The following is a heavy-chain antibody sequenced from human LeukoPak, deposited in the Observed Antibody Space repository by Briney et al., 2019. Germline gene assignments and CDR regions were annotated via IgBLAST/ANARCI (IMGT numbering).Heavy chain of an antibody. Sequence: TGGSLRLSCAASGFTFSSYGMHWVRQAPGKGLEWVAFIRYDGSNKYYADSVKGRFTISRDNSKNTLYLQMNSLRAEHTAVYYWAKGSGYCSSTSCYTGDDAFDIWGQGTMVTVSS. CDR3: AKGSGYCSSTSCYTGDDAFDI. V-gene: IGHV3-30*02. J-gene: IGHJ3*02. CDR2: IRYDGSNK. CDR1: GFTFSSYG. D-gene: IGHD2-2*02.